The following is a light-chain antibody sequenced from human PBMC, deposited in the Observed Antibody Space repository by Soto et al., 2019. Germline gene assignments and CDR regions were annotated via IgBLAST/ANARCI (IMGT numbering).Light chain of an antibody. CDR3: MQDLQTPRT. J-gene: IGKJ1*01. CDR2: LAS. V-gene: IGKV2-28*01. Sequence: EIVMTQSPLSLTVTPGEPASISCKSSQSLQHNNGNTLLDWYMQKPGQSPQLLIYLASRRAPGAPDRVSGSGSGTAFTLSISTVEADDAAIYYCMQDLQTPRTFGQGTKLEI. CDR1: QSLQHNNGNTL.